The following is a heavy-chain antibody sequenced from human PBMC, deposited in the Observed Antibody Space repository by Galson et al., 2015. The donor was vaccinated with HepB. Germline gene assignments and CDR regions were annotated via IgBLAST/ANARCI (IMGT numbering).Heavy chain of an antibody. Sequence: SLRLSCAASGFTFSSYGMHWVRQAPGKGLEWVAVISYDGSNTFHADSVKGRFTLSRDNSKNTLYLQMNSLRAEDTAVYYCAKSITVTTDINFDYCGQGTLVTVSS. CDR1: GFTFSSYG. CDR3: AKSITVTTDINFDY. V-gene: IGHV3-30*18. CDR2: ISYDGSNT. J-gene: IGHJ4*02. D-gene: IGHD4-17*01.